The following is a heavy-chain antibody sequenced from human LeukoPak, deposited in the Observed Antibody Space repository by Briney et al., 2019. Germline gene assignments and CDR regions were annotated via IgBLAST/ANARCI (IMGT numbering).Heavy chain of an antibody. CDR3: TRARIVGATYYFDY. D-gene: IGHD1-26*01. J-gene: IGHJ4*02. V-gene: IGHV4-61*01. CDR2: ISNSGST. CDR1: GGYVNRGTFF. Sequence: AETLSLTCAVSGGYVNRGTFFWTWIRKPPGKGLEWIGYISNSGSTNYHPSLKSRVTISSDTSKTQFTLKLTSVTAADTALYYCTRARIVGATYYFDYWGQGTLVTVPS.